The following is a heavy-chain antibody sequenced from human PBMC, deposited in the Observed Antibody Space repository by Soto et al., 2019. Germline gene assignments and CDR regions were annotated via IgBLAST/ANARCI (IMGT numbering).Heavy chain of an antibody. CDR2: IYYSGST. D-gene: IGHD4-17*01. V-gene: IGHV4-39*01. CDR3: ARHKSTVTPLLAAFDY. Sequence: QLQLQESGPGLVKPSETLSLTCTVSGGSISSSSYYWGWIRQPPGKGLEWIGSIYYSGSTYYNPSLKSRVTISVDTSKNQFSLKLSSVTAADTAVYYCARHKSTVTPLLAAFDYWGQGTLVTVSS. CDR1: GGSISSSSYY. J-gene: IGHJ4*02.